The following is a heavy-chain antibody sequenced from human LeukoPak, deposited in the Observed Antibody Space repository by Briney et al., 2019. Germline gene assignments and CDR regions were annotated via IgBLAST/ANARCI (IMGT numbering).Heavy chain of an antibody. V-gene: IGHV3-33*06. CDR3: AKSDTYGYSY. Sequence: CAASGFTFSSYGMHWVRQAPGKGLEWVAVIWYDGSNKYYADSVKGRFTISRDDSKNTVYVQMHSLRAEDTAVYYCAKSDTYGYSYWGQGTLVTVFS. CDR2: IWYDGSNK. D-gene: IGHD5-18*01. CDR1: GFTFSSYG. J-gene: IGHJ4*02.